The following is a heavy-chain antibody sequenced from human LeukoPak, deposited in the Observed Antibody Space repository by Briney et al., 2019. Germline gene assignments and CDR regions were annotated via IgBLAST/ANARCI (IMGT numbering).Heavy chain of an antibody. D-gene: IGHD5-18*01. CDR3: ARGGRGYSYPFDY. V-gene: IGHV3-21*01. CDR1: GFTFSSYS. J-gene: IGHJ4*02. Sequence: GGSLRLSCAASGFTFSSYSMNWVRQAPGKGLEWVSSISGSSSYIYYADSVKGRFTISRDNAKNSLYLQMNSLRAEDTAVYYCARGGRGYSYPFDYWGQGTLVTVSS. CDR2: ISGSSSYI.